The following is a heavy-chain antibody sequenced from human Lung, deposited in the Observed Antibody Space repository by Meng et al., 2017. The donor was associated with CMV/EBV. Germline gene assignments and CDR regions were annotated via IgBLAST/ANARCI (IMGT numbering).Heavy chain of an antibody. V-gene: IGHV3-30*02. D-gene: IGHD3-10*01. CDR3: AKDLLLFGGANAYFDS. CDR2: IRHDGTNK. Sequence: FTFDEYGMHWVPQTPGKGLEWVAFIRHDGTNKFYGDSVKGRFTISRDNSKNTVSLQMNSLRPEETAIYYCAKDLLLFGGANAYFDSWGQGTQVTVSS. J-gene: IGHJ4*02. CDR1: FTFDEYG.